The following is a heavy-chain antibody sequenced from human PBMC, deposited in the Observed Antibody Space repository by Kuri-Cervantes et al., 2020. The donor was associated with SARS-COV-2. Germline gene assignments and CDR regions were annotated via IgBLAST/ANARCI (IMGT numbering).Heavy chain of an antibody. V-gene: IGHV1-2*04. Sequence: ASVKVSCKASGYTFTGYYMHWVRQAPGQGLEWMGWINPNSGGTSYAQKFQGWVTMTRDTSINTVYMELSRLRSDDTAVYYCARASVRGIIITYHSYGMDVWGQGTTVTVSS. CDR3: ARASVRGIIITYHSYGMDV. CDR2: INPNSGGT. D-gene: IGHD3-10*01. CDR1: GYTFTGYY. J-gene: IGHJ6*02.